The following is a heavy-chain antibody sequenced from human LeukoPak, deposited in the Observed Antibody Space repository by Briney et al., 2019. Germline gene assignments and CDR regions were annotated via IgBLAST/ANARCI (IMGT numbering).Heavy chain of an antibody. V-gene: IGHV3-30-3*01. Sequence: GGSLRLSCAASGFTFSSYAMHWVRQAPGKGLEWVAVISYDGSNKYYADSVKGRFTISRDNSKNTLYLQMNSLRAEDTAVYYCASPVSSTVTTSLDYWGQGTLVTVSS. D-gene: IGHD4-17*01. J-gene: IGHJ4*02. CDR3: ASPVSSTVTTSLDY. CDR1: GFTFSSYA. CDR2: ISYDGSNK.